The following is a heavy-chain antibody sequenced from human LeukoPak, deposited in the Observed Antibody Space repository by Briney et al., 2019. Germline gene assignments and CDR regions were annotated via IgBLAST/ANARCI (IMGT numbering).Heavy chain of an antibody. CDR2: IYYSGST. V-gene: IGHV4-30-4*07. J-gene: IGHJ3*02. D-gene: IGHD4-17*01. Sequence: PSETLSLTCAVSGGSISSGGYSWSWIRQPPGKGLEWIGYIYYSGSTYYNPSLKSRVTISVDTSKNQFSLKLSSVTAADTAVYYCAREGTGDYAIDAFDIWGQGTMVTVSS. CDR1: GGSISSGGYS. CDR3: AREGTGDYAIDAFDI.